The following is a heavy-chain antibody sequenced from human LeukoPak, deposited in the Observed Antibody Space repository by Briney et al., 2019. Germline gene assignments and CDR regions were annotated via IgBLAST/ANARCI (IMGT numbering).Heavy chain of an antibody. CDR1: GFTFSSYA. CDR3: AKTSGPIAAAGALYNWCDP. Sequence: GGSLRLSCAVSGFTFSSYAMSWVRQAPWKGLEWVSAISGSGGSTYYADSVKGRFTISRDNSKNTLYLQMNSLRAEDTAVYYCAKTSGPIAAAGALYNWCDPWGQGTLVTVSS. D-gene: IGHD6-13*01. J-gene: IGHJ5*02. CDR2: ISGSGGST. V-gene: IGHV3-23*01.